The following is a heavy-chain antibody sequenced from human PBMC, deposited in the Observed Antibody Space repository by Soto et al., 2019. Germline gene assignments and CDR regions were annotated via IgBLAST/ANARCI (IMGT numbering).Heavy chain of an antibody. CDR1: GYSFTSYW. D-gene: IGHD6-13*01. CDR3: ASTAAAGKYYYGMDV. Sequence: EVQLVQSGAEVKKPGESLKISCKGSGYSFTSYWIGWVRQMPGKGLELMGIIYPGDSDTRYSPSFQGQVTISADKSISTAYLQWSSLKASDTALYYCASTAAAGKYYYGMDVWGQGTTVTVSS. V-gene: IGHV5-51*01. J-gene: IGHJ6*02. CDR2: IYPGDSDT.